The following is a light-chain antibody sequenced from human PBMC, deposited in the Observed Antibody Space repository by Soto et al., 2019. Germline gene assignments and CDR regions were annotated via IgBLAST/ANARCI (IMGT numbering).Light chain of an antibody. CDR2: AAS. J-gene: IGKJ1*01. CDR1: QSIRSY. Sequence: DIQMTQSPSSLSASVGDRVTITCRASQSIRSYLNWYQQKPGKATKLLMYAASSLQSGVPSRFSGSGSGTDFTLTISSLETEDFATYYCQQSYSTPWTFGQGTKVEIK. V-gene: IGKV1-39*01. CDR3: QQSYSTPWT.